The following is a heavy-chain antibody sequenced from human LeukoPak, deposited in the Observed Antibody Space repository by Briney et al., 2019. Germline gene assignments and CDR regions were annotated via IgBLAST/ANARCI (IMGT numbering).Heavy chain of an antibody. D-gene: IGHD2-15*01. CDR1: GGPFSYH. J-gene: IGHJ5*02. CDR3: ARGGGDCSGGSCYIDA. CDR2: ISLTGGT. V-gene: IGHV4-34*01. Sequence: SETLSLTCAVYGGPFSYHWSWIRQPPGKGLEWVGEISLTGGTNYNPSLKSRVTISVDTSKNQVSLKLTSGTAADTAVYYCARGGGDCSGGSCYIDAWGQGTLVTVSS.